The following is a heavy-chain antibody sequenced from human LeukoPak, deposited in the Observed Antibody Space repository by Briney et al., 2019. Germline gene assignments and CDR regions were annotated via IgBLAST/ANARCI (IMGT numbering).Heavy chain of an antibody. CDR2: IYYRGRGSS. Sequence: SETLSLTCTVSGGSISSHYRSWIRQPPGKGLEWIGYIYYRGRGSSEYNPSLKSRVSISVDTSKNQFSLKLSSVTAADTAVYYCARGFEYSSGWYGDLDCWGQGTLVTVSS. J-gene: IGHJ4*02. CDR1: GGSISSHY. V-gene: IGHV4-59*11. D-gene: IGHD6-19*01. CDR3: ARGFEYSSGWYGDLDC.